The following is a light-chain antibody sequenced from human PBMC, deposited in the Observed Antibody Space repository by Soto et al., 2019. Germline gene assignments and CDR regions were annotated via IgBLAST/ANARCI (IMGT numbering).Light chain of an antibody. Sequence: QSALTQPASVSGSPGQSITISCTGTSNDIGHYDLVSWFQHHPGKAPQVIIYQVTKRPSGVSDRFSGSRSGNTASLTISGLQTEDEADYYCSSYTSDSTFLVFGGGTKVTVL. CDR1: SNDIGHYDL. CDR3: SSYTSDSTFLV. J-gene: IGLJ2*01. CDR2: QVT. V-gene: IGLV2-14*02.